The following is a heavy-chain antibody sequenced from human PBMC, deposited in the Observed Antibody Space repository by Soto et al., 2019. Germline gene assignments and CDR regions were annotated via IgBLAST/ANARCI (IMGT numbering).Heavy chain of an antibody. CDR3: ARRRIVVVVAATDYYGMDV. V-gene: IGHV1-69*13. CDR2: IIPIFGTA. Sequence: GASVKVSCKASGGTFSSYAISWVRQAPGQGLGWMGGIIPIFGTANYAQKFQGRVTITADESTSTAYMELSSLRSEDTAVYYCARRRIVVVVAATDYYGMDVWGQGTTVTVSS. J-gene: IGHJ6*02. CDR1: GGTFSSYA. D-gene: IGHD2-15*01.